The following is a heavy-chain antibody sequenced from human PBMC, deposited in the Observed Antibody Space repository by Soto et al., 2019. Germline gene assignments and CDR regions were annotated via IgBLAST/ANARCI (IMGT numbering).Heavy chain of an antibody. J-gene: IGHJ5*02. CDR3: ARGGIDYGGNSGGWFDP. V-gene: IGHV1-2*02. Sequence: ASVKVSCKASGYTFTSYHINWVRQSPVQGPEWMGWMNPDSGGTNYAQKFQGRVTMTRDTSISTAYMELSRLRSDDTAVYYCARGGIDYGGNSGGWFDPWGQGTLVTVSS. CDR2: MNPDSGGT. D-gene: IGHD4-17*01. CDR1: GYTFTSYH.